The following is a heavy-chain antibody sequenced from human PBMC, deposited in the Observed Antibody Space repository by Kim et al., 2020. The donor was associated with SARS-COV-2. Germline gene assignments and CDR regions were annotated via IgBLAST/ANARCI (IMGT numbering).Heavy chain of an antibody. Sequence: GGSLRLSCAASGFTFSSYGMHWVRQAPGKGLEWVAVISYDGSNKYYADSVKGRFTISRDNSKNTLYLQMNSLRAEDTAVYYCAKGAGSGWYRGYFQHWGQGTLVTVSS. CDR2: ISYDGSNK. CDR3: AKGAGSGWYRGYFQH. D-gene: IGHD6-19*01. J-gene: IGHJ1*01. CDR1: GFTFSSYG. V-gene: IGHV3-30*18.